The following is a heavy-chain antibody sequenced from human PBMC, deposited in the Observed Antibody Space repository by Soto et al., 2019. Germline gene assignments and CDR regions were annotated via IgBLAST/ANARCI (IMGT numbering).Heavy chain of an antibody. Sequence: ASVKGSCKASGYTFTSYDINWVRQATGQGLEWMGWMNPNSGNTGYAQKFQGRVTMTRNTSISTAYMELSSLRSEDTAVYYCARYFDWPPNMDVWGKGTTVTVSS. D-gene: IGHD3-9*01. V-gene: IGHV1-8*01. CDR1: GYTFTSYD. J-gene: IGHJ6*03. CDR2: MNPNSGNT. CDR3: ARYFDWPPNMDV.